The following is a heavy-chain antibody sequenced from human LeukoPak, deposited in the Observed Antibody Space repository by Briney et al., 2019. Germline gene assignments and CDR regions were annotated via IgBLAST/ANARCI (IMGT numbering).Heavy chain of an antibody. D-gene: IGHD3-22*01. CDR1: GFTFSSYA. J-gene: IGHJ5*02. V-gene: IGHV3-23*01. Sequence: HPGGSLRLSCAASGFTFSSYAMSWVRQAPGKGLEWVSAISGSGGSTYYADSVKGRFTISRDNSKNTLYLQMNSLRAEDTAVYYCAKDYYYDSSGHTADWFDPWGQGTLVTVSS. CDR3: AKDYYYDSSGHTADWFDP. CDR2: ISGSGGST.